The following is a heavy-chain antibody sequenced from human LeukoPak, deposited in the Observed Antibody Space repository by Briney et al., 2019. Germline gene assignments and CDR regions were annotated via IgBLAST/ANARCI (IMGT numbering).Heavy chain of an antibody. CDR1: GFPFTTYA. Sequence: GGSLRLSCAASGFPFTTYAMTWVRQAPRKGLEWVSTISGSGDRTFYVDSVKGRFTFSRDNSKNTLYLQMNSLSADDTAVYYCAKDTRYYYDSSGYYDYWGQGTLVTVSS. CDR3: AKDTRYYYDSSGYYDY. D-gene: IGHD3-22*01. V-gene: IGHV3-23*01. CDR2: ISGSGDRT. J-gene: IGHJ4*02.